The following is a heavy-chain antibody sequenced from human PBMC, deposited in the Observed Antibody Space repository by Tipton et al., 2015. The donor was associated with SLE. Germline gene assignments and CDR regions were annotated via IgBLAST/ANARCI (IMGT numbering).Heavy chain of an antibody. CDR1: GGSISSSYY. V-gene: IGHV4-39*07. D-gene: IGHD4-11*01. CDR2: IYHSGST. J-gene: IGHJ3*02. Sequence: TLSLTCTVSGGSISSSYYWGWIRQPPGKGLEWIGYIYHSGSTYYNPSLKSRVTISVDTSKNQFSLKLSSVTAADTAVYYCASRLHFAFDIWGQGTMVTVSS. CDR3: ASRLHFAFDI.